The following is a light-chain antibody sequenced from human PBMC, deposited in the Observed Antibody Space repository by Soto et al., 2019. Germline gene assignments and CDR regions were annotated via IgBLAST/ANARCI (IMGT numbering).Light chain of an antibody. CDR2: GAS. CDR1: QSVNNNY. CDR3: QQYGDSRT. V-gene: IGKV3-20*01. Sequence: EIVLTQSPGTLSLSPGERTSLSCRASQSVNNNYLAWYQQKPGQAPRLLIYGASTRATGIPDRFSGSGSGTDFTLTIARLEPEDFAVYFCQQYGDSRTFGQGTKV. J-gene: IGKJ1*01.